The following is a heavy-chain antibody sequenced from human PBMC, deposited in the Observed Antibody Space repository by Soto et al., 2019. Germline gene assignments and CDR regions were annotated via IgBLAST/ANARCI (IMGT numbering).Heavy chain of an antibody. CDR2: ISSSSSYT. D-gene: IGHD3-3*01. Sequence: GGSLRLSCAASGFTFSDYYMSWIRQAPGKGLEWVSYISSSSSYTNYADSVKGRFTISRDNAKNSLYLQMNSLRAEDTAVYYCAGAYYDFWSGYRHPYYYYGMDVWGQGTTVTVSS. CDR1: GFTFSDYY. J-gene: IGHJ6*02. V-gene: IGHV3-11*06. CDR3: AGAYYDFWSGYRHPYYYYGMDV.